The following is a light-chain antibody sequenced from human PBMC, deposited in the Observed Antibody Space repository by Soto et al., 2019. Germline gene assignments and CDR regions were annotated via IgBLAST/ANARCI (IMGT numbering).Light chain of an antibody. CDR2: DTF. CDR3: VQRSTWPWT. V-gene: IGKV3-11*01. CDR1: QSVSNY. J-gene: IGKJ1*01. Sequence: IVLTQSPATLSLSPGARATLSCRAGQSVSNYLAWYQQQPGQAPRLLIYDTFNRATGIPARFSGSGSGTDFTLTISSLEPEDLAVYFCVQRSTWPWTSGQGTKVEIK.